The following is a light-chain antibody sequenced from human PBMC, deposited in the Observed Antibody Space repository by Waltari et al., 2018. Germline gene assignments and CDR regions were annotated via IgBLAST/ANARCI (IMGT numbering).Light chain of an antibody. V-gene: IGKV1-5*03. J-gene: IGKJ1*01. Sequence: DVQMTQSPSTLSASVGDRVTITCRASQSIASWLAWYQQKPGKAPKLLIYKASILESGVPSRFSGSGSETEFTLTISSLQPDDFATYYCQQYNRYSGTFGQGTKVEIK. CDR3: QQYNRYSGT. CDR2: KAS. CDR1: QSIASW.